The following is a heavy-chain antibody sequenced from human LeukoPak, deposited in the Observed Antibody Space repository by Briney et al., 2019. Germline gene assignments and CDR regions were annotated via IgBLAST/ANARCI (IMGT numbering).Heavy chain of an antibody. CDR1: GFTFSNYG. V-gene: IGHV3-30*18. Sequence: GGSLRLSCATSGFTFSNYGMHWVRQAPGKGLEWVAVISYDGSNKYYADSVKGRFTISRDNSKNTLYLQMDSLRPEDAAVYYCANLPLWGQGTLVTVSS. CDR3: ANLPL. J-gene: IGHJ4*02. CDR2: ISYDGSNK.